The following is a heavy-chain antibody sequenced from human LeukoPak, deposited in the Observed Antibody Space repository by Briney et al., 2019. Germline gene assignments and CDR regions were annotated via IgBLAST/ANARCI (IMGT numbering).Heavy chain of an antibody. CDR3: ARDGYDYSLFYIDY. Sequence: PGGSLRLSCAASGFTFSSYAMHWVRQAPGKGLERVAVISYDGSNKYYADSVKGRFTISRDNSKNTLYLQTNSLRAEDTAVYYCARDGYDYSLFYIDYWGQGTLVTVSS. J-gene: IGHJ4*02. D-gene: IGHD4-11*01. CDR2: ISYDGSNK. V-gene: IGHV3-30*04. CDR1: GFTFSSYA.